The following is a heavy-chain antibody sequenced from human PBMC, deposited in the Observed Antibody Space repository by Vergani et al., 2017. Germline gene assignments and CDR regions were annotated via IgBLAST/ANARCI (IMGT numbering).Heavy chain of an antibody. D-gene: IGHD6-13*01. Sequence: EVQLVESGGGLVQPGGSLRLSCAASGFTFSSYWMSWVRQAPGKGLEWVANIKQDGSEKYYVDSVKGRFTISRDNAKNALYLQMNSLRAEDTAVYYCAREDGFGSSWYISYDYGMDVWGQGTTVTVSS. J-gene: IGHJ6*02. CDR2: IKQDGSEK. V-gene: IGHV3-7*03. CDR3: AREDGFGSSWYISYDYGMDV. CDR1: GFTFSSYW.